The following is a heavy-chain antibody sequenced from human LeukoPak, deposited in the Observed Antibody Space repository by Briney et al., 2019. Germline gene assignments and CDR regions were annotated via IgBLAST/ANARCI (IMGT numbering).Heavy chain of an antibody. V-gene: IGHV3-74*01. J-gene: IGHJ6*02. D-gene: IGHD3-9*01. CDR2: INSDGSST. Sequence: GRSLRLSCAASGFTFSSYWMHWVRQAPGQGLVWVSRINSDGSSTSYADSVKGRFTISRDNAKNTLYLQMNSLRAEDTAVYYCARDIVSYDILTGFLYYYGMDVWGQGTTVTVSS. CDR3: ARDIVSYDILTGFLYYYGMDV. CDR1: GFTFSSYW.